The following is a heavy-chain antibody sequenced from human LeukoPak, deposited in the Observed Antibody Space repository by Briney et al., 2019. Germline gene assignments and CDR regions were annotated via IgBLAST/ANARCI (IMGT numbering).Heavy chain of an antibody. CDR1: GFTFSGYS. J-gene: IGHJ4*02. V-gene: IGHV3-48*02. Sequence: GRSLRLSCAASGFTFSGYSMNWVRQAPGKGLEWVSYISSSSSTIYYADSVKGRFTISRDNAKNSLFLQMNSLRDEDTAVYYCARRYCSTTTCPNFDYWGQGTLVTVSS. CDR2: ISSSSSTI. D-gene: IGHD2-2*01. CDR3: ARRYCSTTTCPNFDY.